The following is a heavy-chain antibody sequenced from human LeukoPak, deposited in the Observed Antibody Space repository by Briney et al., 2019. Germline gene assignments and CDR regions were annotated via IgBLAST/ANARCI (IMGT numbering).Heavy chain of an antibody. CDR2: IGTAGDT. D-gene: IGHD2-15*01. J-gene: IGHJ5*02. CDR1: GFTFSSYD. CDR3: ARERKYCSGGSCYNWFDP. V-gene: IGHV3-13*01. Sequence: GGSLRLSCAASGFTFSSYDMPWVRQATGKGLEWVSGIGTAGDTYYPGSVKGRFTISRENAKNSLYLQMNSLRAGDTAVYYCARERKYCSGGSCYNWFDPWGQGTLVTVSS.